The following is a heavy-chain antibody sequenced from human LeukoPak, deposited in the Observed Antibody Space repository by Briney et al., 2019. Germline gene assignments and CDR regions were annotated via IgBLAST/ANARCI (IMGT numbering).Heavy chain of an antibody. D-gene: IGHD6-19*01. CDR2: ISGSGDTK. J-gene: IGHJ4*02. Sequence: GASLRLSCAASGFTSTTYAMTWVRQAPGKGLEWVLSISGSGDTKNYADSVKGRFTISRDNSKITLFLQMNRLRAEDTAIYYCAKSHGRAVASAFDYWGRGTLVTVSS. CDR3: AKSHGRAVASAFDY. V-gene: IGHV3-23*01. CDR1: GFTSTTYA.